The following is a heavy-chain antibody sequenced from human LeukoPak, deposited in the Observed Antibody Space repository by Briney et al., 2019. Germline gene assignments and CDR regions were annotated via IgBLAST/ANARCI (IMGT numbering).Heavy chain of an antibody. Sequence: GGSLRLSCAASGFTFSSYSMNWVRQAPGKGLEWVSYISSSSSTIYYADSVNGRFTISRDNAKNSLYLQMNSRRDEDTAVYYCARDGPRSWELQDAYFDYWGQGTLVTVSS. V-gene: IGHV3-48*02. CDR2: ISSSSSTI. CDR1: GFTFSSYS. D-gene: IGHD1-26*01. CDR3: ARDGPRSWELQDAYFDY. J-gene: IGHJ4*02.